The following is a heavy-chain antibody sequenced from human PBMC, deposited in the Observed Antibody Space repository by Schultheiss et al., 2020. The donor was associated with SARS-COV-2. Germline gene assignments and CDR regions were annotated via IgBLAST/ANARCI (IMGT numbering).Heavy chain of an antibody. CDR3: ARDGRQYSSSPPPL. CDR1: GGSFSGYY. V-gene: IGHV4-34*01. J-gene: IGHJ4*02. Sequence: SETLSLTCAVYGGSFSGYYWSWIRQPPGKGLEWIGEINHSGSTYHNPSLKSRVTISVDTSKNQFSLKLSSVTAADTAVYYCARDGRQYSSSPPPLWGQGTLVTVSS. D-gene: IGHD6-6*01. CDR2: INHSGST.